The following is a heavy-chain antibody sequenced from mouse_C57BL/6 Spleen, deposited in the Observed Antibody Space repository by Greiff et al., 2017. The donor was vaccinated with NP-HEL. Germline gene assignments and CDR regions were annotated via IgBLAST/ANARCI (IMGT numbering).Heavy chain of an antibody. CDR2: INPGSGGT. CDR3: ARNRGYYAMDY. Sequence: QVQLKPSGAELVRPGTSVKVSCKASGYAFTNYLIEWVKQRPGQGLEWIGVINPGSGGTNYNEKFKGKATLTADKSSSTAYMQLSSLTSEDSAVYFCARNRGYYAMDYWGQGTSVTVSS. J-gene: IGHJ4*01. CDR1: GYAFTNYL. V-gene: IGHV1-54*01.